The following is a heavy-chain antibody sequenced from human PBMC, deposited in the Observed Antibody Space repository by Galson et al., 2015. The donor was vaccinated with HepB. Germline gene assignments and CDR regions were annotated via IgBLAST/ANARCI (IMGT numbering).Heavy chain of an antibody. CDR1: GFTFSSYS. Sequence: SLRLSCAASGFTFSSYSMNWVRQAPGKGLEWVSSISSSSSYIYYADSVKGRFTISRDNAKNSLYLQMNSLRAEDTAVYYCARGVVGVTIFGVVTQGNNWFDPWGQGTLVTVSS. D-gene: IGHD3-3*01. CDR2: ISSSSSYI. V-gene: IGHV3-21*01. CDR3: ARGVVGVTIFGVVTQGNNWFDP. J-gene: IGHJ5*02.